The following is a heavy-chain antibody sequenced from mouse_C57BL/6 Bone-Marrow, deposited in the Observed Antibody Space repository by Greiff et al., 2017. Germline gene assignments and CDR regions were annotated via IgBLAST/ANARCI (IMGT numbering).Heavy chain of an antibody. Sequence: VQLKESGGGLVKPGGSLKLSCAASGFTFSDYGMHWVRQAPEKGLEWVAYISSGSSTIYYADTVKGRFTISRDNAKNTLFLQMTSLRSEDTAMYYCARDWFYYGSSYDWYFDVWGTGTTVTVSS. J-gene: IGHJ1*03. D-gene: IGHD1-1*01. CDR3: ARDWFYYGSSYDWYFDV. V-gene: IGHV5-17*01. CDR1: GFTFSDYG. CDR2: ISSGSSTI.